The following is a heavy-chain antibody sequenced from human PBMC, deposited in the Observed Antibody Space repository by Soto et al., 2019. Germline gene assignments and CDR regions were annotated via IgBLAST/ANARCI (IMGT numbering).Heavy chain of an antibody. V-gene: IGHV3-30-3*01. Sequence: EQLVESGGGVVQPGRSLRLSCAASGFTFSSYAMHWVRQAPGKGLEWVAVISYDGSNKYYADSVKGRFTISRDNSKNTLYLQMNSLRAEDTAVYYCASRSSGWYALPYYYYGMDVWGQGTTVTVSS. CDR3: ASRSSGWYALPYYYYGMDV. J-gene: IGHJ6*02. D-gene: IGHD6-19*01. CDR2: ISYDGSNK. CDR1: GFTFSSYA.